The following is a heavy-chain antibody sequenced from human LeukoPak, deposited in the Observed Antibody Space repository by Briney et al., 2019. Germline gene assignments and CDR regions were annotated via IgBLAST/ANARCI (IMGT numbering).Heavy chain of an antibody. CDR2: IYNSGRT. V-gene: IGHV4-59*01. CDR1: GGSITNSY. D-gene: IGHD1-1*01. CDR3: ARDRTGNRFFDN. J-gene: IGHJ4*02. Sequence: PSEALSLTCTVSGGSITNSYWNWIRQPPGKGLEWIGHIYNSGRTTYNPSLRSRVTISVDTSKNQFSLKMNSVTAADTAVYYCARDRTGNRFFDNWGQGTLVTVSS.